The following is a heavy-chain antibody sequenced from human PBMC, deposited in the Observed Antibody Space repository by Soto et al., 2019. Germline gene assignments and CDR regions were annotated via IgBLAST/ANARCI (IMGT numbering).Heavy chain of an antibody. CDR2: ISAYNGNT. CDR3: ARGSSRPEYNWFDP. J-gene: IGHJ5*02. Sequence: ASLKVSCKASGYTFTSYGISWVRQAPGQGLEWMGWISAYNGNTNYAQKLQGRVTMTTDTSTSTAYMELRSLRSDDTAVYYCARGSSRPEYNWFDPCGQGTLVTVSS. CDR1: GYTFTSYG. D-gene: IGHD6-13*01. V-gene: IGHV1-18*01.